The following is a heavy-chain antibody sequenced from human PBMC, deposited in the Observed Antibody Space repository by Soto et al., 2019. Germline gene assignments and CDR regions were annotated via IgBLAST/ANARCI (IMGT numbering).Heavy chain of an antibody. CDR1: GGSITSGGYY. V-gene: IGHV4-31*03. D-gene: IGHD3-3*01. CDR2: IYYTGST. Sequence: QVQLQESGPGLVKPSQTLSLTCTVSGGSITSGGYYWSWIRQHPGKGLEYIGYIYYTGSTYYNPSLKSRVPXXVXPSKNQFSLKLSSVTAADTAVYYCAAEVGFGPLFDYWGQGTLVTVSS. J-gene: IGHJ4*02. CDR3: AAEVGFGPLFDY.